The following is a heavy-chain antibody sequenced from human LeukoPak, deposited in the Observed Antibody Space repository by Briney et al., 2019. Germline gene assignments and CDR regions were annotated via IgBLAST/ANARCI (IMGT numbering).Heavy chain of an antibody. V-gene: IGHV4-34*01. CDR3: ARLLGMVPVIGGGEVDY. Sequence: PSETLSLTCAVHGGSFSGYWSWIRQPPGKGLEWIGEINHSGSTNYNPSLKSRVTISVDTSKNQFSLKLSSVTAADTAVYYCARLLGMVPVIGGGEVDYWGQGTLVTVSS. J-gene: IGHJ4*02. D-gene: IGHD3-16*01. CDR2: INHSGST. CDR1: GGSFSGY.